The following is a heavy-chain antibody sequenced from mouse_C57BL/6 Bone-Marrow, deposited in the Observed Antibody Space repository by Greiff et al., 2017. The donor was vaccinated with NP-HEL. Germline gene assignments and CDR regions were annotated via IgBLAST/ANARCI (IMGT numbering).Heavy chain of an antibody. V-gene: IGHV5-12*01. D-gene: IGHD2-10*02. Sequence: EVQRVESGGGLVQPGGSLKLSCAASGFTFSDYYMYWVRQTPEKRLEWVAYISNGGGSTYYPDTVKGRFTISRDNAKNTLYLQMSRLKSEDTAMYYCARQGGYGNPAWFAYWGQGTLVTVSA. CDR3: ARQGGYGNPAWFAY. CDR2: ISNGGGST. CDR1: GFTFSDYY. J-gene: IGHJ3*01.